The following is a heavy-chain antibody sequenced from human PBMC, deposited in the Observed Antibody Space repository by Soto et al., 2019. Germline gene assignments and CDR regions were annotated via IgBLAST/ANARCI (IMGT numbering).Heavy chain of an antibody. CDR1: GDIVSNNRVT. Sequence: PSQTLSLTCGISGDIVSNNRVTWHWIRQSPSRGLEWLGRIYYRSGWYTDYAISVKSRMTISADTSKNQFSLQLNSVTPEDTAVYFCVRDYIVETMDLFALWGRGTLVTVSS. J-gene: IGHJ2*01. V-gene: IGHV6-1*01. D-gene: IGHD5-12*01. CDR3: VRDYIVETMDLFAL. CDR2: IYYRSGWYT.